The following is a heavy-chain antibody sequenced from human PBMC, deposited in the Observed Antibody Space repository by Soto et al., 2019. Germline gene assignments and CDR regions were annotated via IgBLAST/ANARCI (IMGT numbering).Heavy chain of an antibody. Sequence: ASVKVSCKASGYTFTSYGISWVRQAPGQGLEWMGWISAYNGNTNYAQKLQGRVTMTTDTSTSTAYMELRSLRPDDTAVYYCARESGTYYYDSSGLYGMDVWGQGTTVTVSS. J-gene: IGHJ6*02. D-gene: IGHD3-22*01. CDR2: ISAYNGNT. CDR1: GYTFTSYG. CDR3: ARESGTYYYDSSGLYGMDV. V-gene: IGHV1-18*01.